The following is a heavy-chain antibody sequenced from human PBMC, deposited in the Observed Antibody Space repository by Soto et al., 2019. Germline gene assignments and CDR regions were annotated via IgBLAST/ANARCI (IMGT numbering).Heavy chain of an antibody. D-gene: IGHD3-9*01. CDR1: GFTFSSYS. CDR3: ARDMRYFDWFFPIGGMDV. V-gene: IGHV3-21*01. CDR2: ISSSSSYI. J-gene: IGHJ6*01. Sequence: PGGSLRLSCAASGFTFSSYSMNWVRQAPGKGLEWVSSISSSSSYIYYADSVKGRFTISRDNAKNSLYLQMNSLRAEDTAVYYCARDMRYFDWFFPIGGMDVWGQGTTVTVSS.